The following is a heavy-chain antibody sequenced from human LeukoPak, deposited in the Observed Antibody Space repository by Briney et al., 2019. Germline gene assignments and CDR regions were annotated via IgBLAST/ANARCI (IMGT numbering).Heavy chain of an antibody. CDR1: GYTFTSYG. CDR2: ISAYNGNT. CDR3: ARDVLAAAGTWEGYYYYYYYMDV. D-gene: IGHD6-13*01. J-gene: IGHJ6*03. Sequence: ASVKVSCKASGYTFTSYGISWVRQAPGQGLEWMGWISAYNGNTNYAQKLQGRVTMTTHTSTSTAYMELRSLRSDDTAVYYCARDVLAAAGTWEGYYYYYYYMDVWGKGTTVTVSS. V-gene: IGHV1-18*01.